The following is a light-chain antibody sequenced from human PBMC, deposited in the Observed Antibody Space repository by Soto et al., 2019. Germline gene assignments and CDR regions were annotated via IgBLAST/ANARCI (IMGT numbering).Light chain of an antibody. CDR2: KVS. V-gene: IGKV2-30*01. J-gene: IGKJ2*01. Sequence: DVVMTQSPLSLPVTLGQPASISCRASRSLIYTDGNTYLNWFHQRPGQSPRRRFAKVSNRDSGVPDRFSGGGSGTDFTLKIIRVEAEDVGLYYFMQGTHWPYTFGQGTKLEIK. CDR1: RSLIYTDGNTY. CDR3: MQGTHWPYT.